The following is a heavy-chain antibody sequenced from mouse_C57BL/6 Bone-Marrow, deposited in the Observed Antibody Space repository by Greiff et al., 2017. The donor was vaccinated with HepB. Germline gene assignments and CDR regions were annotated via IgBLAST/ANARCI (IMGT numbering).Heavy chain of an antibody. CDR1: GFTFSSYG. J-gene: IGHJ2*01. CDR3: ARLLPDYFDY. V-gene: IGHV5-6*02. CDR2: ISSGGSYT. Sequence: DVMLVESGGDLVKPGGSLKLSCAASGFTFSSYGMSWVRQTPDKRLEWVATISSGGSYTYYPDSVKGRFTISRDNAKNTLYLQMSSLKSEDTAMYYCARLLPDYFDYWGQGTTLTVSS.